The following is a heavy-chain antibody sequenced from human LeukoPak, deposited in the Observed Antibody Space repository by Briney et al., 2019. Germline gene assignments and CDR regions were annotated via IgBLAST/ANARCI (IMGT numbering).Heavy chain of an antibody. CDR1: GFTFSSCA. J-gene: IGHJ4*02. V-gene: IGHV3-30-3*01. Sequence: GRSLRLSCAASGFTFSSCAIHWVRQAPGKGLEWVAVISYDGSNKYYADSVKGRSTISRDNSKNTLYLQMNSLRAEDTAVYYCARLLDYYDSSGYYYWGQGTLVTVSS. CDR3: ARLLDYYDSSGYYY. CDR2: ISYDGSNK. D-gene: IGHD3-22*01.